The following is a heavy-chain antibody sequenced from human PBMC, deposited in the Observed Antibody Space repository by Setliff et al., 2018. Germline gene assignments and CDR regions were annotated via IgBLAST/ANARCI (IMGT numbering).Heavy chain of an antibody. V-gene: IGHV4-59*11. Sequence: SETLSLTCSVSSGSIGSHYWNWMRQLPGKGLEWIGHVFHTGSTKYNPSLRSRVTISVDTSENYFSLRLTSVTAADTAVYYCARAPPSVPYGDYGPRQYFDLWGRGSLVTVSS. D-gene: IGHD4-17*01. CDR3: ARAPPSVPYGDYGPRQYFDL. J-gene: IGHJ2*01. CDR1: SGSIGSHY. CDR2: VFHTGST.